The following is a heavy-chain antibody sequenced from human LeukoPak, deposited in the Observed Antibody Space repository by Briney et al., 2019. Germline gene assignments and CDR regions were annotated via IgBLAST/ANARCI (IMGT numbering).Heavy chain of an antibody. CDR2: ISASNGNT. CDR3: ARDVQWELLGY. Sequence: ASVKVSCKASGYTFTSYGISWVRQAPGQGLERMGWISASNGNTNYAQNLQGRVTMTTDTSTSTAYLELRSLRSDDTAVYYCARDVQWELLGYWGQGTLVTVSS. J-gene: IGHJ4*02. V-gene: IGHV1-18*01. CDR1: GYTFTSYG. D-gene: IGHD1-26*01.